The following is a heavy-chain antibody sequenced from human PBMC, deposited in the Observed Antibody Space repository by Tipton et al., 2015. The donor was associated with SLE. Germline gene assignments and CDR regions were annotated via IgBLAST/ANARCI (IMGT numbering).Heavy chain of an antibody. CDR3: AREGWRVDFHAFDI. CDR2: IYPTGST. CDR1: GYSLTNGYY. Sequence: SLTCVVSGYSLTNGYYWGWFRQPPGKGLEWVGYIYPTGSTNYNPPLKSRVTISVDTSKNQFSLNLNSVTAADTAVYYCAREGWRVDFHAFDIWGQGTMVTVSS. D-gene: IGHD3/OR15-3a*01. V-gene: IGHV4-38-2*02. J-gene: IGHJ3*02.